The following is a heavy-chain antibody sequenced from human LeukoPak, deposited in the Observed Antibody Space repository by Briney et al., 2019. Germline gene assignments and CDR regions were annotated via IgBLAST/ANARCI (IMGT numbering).Heavy chain of an antibody. CDR1: GGSVSDYY. CDR2: IYYTGSS. Sequence: SETLSLTCTVSGGSVSDYYWSWIRQSPGKGLEWIGYIYYTGSSSYNPSLRSRVTISADTSKNQFSLKLSSVTAADTAVYFCARGPYSYDSSGAFDIWGQGTMVTVSS. V-gene: IGHV4-59*08. J-gene: IGHJ3*02. D-gene: IGHD3-22*01. CDR3: ARGPYSYDSSGAFDI.